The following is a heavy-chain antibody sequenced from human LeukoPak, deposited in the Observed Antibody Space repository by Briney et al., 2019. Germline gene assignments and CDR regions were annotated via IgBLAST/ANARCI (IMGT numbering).Heavy chain of an antibody. D-gene: IGHD3-16*01. CDR1: GDSTTSYY. CDR3: ASGKYFYDDAGSVNRASRTALDL. J-gene: IGHJ3*01. Sequence: SETLSLTCSVSGDSTTSYYWSWIRQSPGKGLEWLGLIYKSGDINYHPSFRSRLFMSVDRSKTQVSLRLRSVTAADTAVYYCASGKYFYDDAGSVNRASRTALDLWARGTMVIVSS. V-gene: IGHV4-59*01. CDR2: IYKSGDI.